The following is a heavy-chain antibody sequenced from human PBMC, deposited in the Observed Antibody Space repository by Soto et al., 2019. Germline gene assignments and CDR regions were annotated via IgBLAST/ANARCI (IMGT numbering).Heavy chain of an antibody. V-gene: IGHV1-18*01. J-gene: IGHJ4*02. Sequence: QVQLVQSRAEVKKPGASVKVSCKASGYTFITCGISWVRQGPGQGLEWMGWISTYNGNTNYAQKLQGRVTMTTDTSTSTAYMELRGLRSDDTAVYYCVRDLDGSGSYYTDYWGQGTLVTVSS. CDR1: GYTFITCG. CDR3: VRDLDGSGSYYTDY. D-gene: IGHD3-10*01. CDR2: ISTYNGNT.